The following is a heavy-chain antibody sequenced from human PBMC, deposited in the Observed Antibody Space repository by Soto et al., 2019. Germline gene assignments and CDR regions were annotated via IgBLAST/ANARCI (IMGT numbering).Heavy chain of an antibody. J-gene: IGHJ6*02. D-gene: IGHD3-10*01. Sequence: XGSLRLSGAASGFTFRSHTMNWVRQAPGKGLEWISYITSTSSTKNYADSVKGRFTISRDNANNSLYLQMNSLRDEDTAVYYCARRITMVRGPYYYYAMDVWGQGTTVTV. CDR1: GFTFRSHT. CDR2: ITSTSSTK. V-gene: IGHV3-48*02. CDR3: ARRITMVRGPYYYYAMDV.